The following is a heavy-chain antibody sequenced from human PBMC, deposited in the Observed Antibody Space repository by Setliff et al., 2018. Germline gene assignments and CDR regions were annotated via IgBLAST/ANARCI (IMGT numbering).Heavy chain of an antibody. CDR2: INPNSGGT. Sequence: ASVKVSCKASAKTFTAYYVHWVRQAPGQGLEWMGWINPNSGGTNYAQKFQGRVTMAWDTSISTAYMDLSRLTSDDTATYYCAGVGVDAIPAWGQGTMVTVSS. V-gene: IGHV1-2*02. J-gene: IGHJ5*02. CDR3: AGVGVDAIPA. CDR1: AKTFTAYY. D-gene: IGHD2-21*01.